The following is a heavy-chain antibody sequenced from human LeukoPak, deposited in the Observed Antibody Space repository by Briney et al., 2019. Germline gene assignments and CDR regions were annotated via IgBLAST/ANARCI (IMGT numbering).Heavy chain of an antibody. CDR3: ARQKNSGWYRSLVFDI. D-gene: IGHD6-19*01. V-gene: IGHV5-51*01. J-gene: IGHJ3*02. Sequence: GESLKISGKGYGYRFTNYWIGWLRQMPGIGLEWMAIIYPGDSDTRYSPSFQGQVSISVDKSINTAYLQWRRLKASDTAMYYCARQKNSGWYRSLVFDIWGQGTKVIVSS. CDR2: IYPGDSDT. CDR1: GYRFTNYW.